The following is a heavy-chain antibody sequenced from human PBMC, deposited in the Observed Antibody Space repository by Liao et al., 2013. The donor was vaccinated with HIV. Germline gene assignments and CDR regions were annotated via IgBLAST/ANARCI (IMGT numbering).Heavy chain of an antibody. V-gene: IGHV4-61*02. D-gene: IGHD3-22*01. J-gene: IGHJ4*02. Sequence: QVQLQESGPGLVKPSQTLSLTCTVSGGSISSGSYYWSWIRQPAGKGLEWIGRIYTSGSTAYNPSLKSRVTMSVDTSKNQFSLKVNSVTAADTAVYYCARLLPHDSSNYYRYYFDYWGQGTLVTVSS. CDR1: GGSISSGSYY. CDR2: IYTSGST. CDR3: ARLLPHDSSNYYRYYFDY.